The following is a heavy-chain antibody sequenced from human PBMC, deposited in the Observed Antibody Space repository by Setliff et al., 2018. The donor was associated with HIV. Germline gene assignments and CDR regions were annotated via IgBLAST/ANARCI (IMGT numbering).Heavy chain of an antibody. V-gene: IGHV1-3*03. CDR2: INAGNGNT. J-gene: IGHJ4*02. CDR1: GYTFTSYA. Sequence: GASVKVSCKASGYTFTSYAIHWVRQAPGQRLEWMGWINAGNGNTKYSQEFQGRVTITRDTSASTAYMELSSLKSEDMAVYYCATDDVAVVGTCVHWGQGTLVTVSS. CDR3: ATDDVAVVGTCVH. D-gene: IGHD6-13*01.